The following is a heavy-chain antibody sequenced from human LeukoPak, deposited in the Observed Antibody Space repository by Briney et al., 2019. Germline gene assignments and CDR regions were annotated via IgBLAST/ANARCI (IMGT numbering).Heavy chain of an antibody. CDR2: ISSSGSTI. J-gene: IGHJ4*02. Sequence: GGSLRLSCAASGFTFSSYEMNWVRQAPGKGLEWVSYISSSGSTIYYADSVKGRFAISRDNAKNSLYLQMNSLRAEDTAVYYCARGGYDSSGWPSQFDYWGQGTLVTVSS. V-gene: IGHV3-48*03. CDR1: GFTFSSYE. CDR3: ARGGYDSSGWPSQFDY. D-gene: IGHD3-22*01.